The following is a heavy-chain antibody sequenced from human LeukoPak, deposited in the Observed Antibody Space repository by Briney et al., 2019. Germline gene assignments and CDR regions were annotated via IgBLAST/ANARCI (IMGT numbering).Heavy chain of an antibody. D-gene: IGHD6-13*01. J-gene: IGHJ2*01. CDR2: IYYSGST. Sequence: SETLSLTCTVSGGSISSYYWSWIRQPPGKGLEWIGYIYYSGSTNYNPSLKSRVTISVDTSKNQFSLKPSSVTAADTAVYHCARWYSSSWYERGDALWYFDLWGRGTLVTVSS. V-gene: IGHV4-59*01. CDR3: ARWYSSSWYERGDALWYFDL. CDR1: GGSISSYY.